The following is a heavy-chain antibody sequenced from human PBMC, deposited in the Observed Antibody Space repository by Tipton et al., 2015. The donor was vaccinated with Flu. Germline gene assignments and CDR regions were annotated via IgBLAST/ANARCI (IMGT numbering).Heavy chain of an antibody. CDR3: ATTTYYYGSGTHDY. J-gene: IGHJ4*02. D-gene: IGHD3-10*01. CDR2: VYHGGTT. Sequence: TLSLTCLVSGDSIRSDYYWGWIRQPPGKGLEWSGCVYHGGTTYYNPSLKSRVAISLDTFKNQFSLKLTSVTAADTAVYYCATTTYYYGSGTHDYWGKGTLVTVSS. CDR1: GDSIRSDYY. V-gene: IGHV4-38-2*01.